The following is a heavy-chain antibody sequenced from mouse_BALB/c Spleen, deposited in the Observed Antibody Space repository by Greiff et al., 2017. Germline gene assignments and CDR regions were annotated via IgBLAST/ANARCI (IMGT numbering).Heavy chain of an antibody. CDR2: IRNKANGYTT. CDR3: ARGDYGTLYYFDY. Sequence: EVKLVESGGGLVQPGGSLRLSCATSGFTFTDYYMSWVRQPPGKALEWLGFIRNKANGYTTEYSASVKGRFTISRDNSQSILYLQMNTLRAEDSATYYCARGDYGTLYYFDYWGQGTTLTVSS. V-gene: IGHV7-3*02. J-gene: IGHJ2*01. D-gene: IGHD1-1*01. CDR1: GFTFTDYY.